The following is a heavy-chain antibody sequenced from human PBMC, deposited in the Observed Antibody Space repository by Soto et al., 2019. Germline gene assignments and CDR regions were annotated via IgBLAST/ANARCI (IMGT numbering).Heavy chain of an antibody. Sequence: SETLSLTCTVSGGSISGYYWNWIRQPPGKGLEWIGFIFYTGITNYNPSLKSRVTISLDTSKNQISLKLSSVTAADTAAYYCTIDDASSGDAFDIWGQGTMVTVSS. J-gene: IGHJ3*02. D-gene: IGHD3-22*01. CDR2: IFYTGIT. V-gene: IGHV4-59*01. CDR3: TIDDASSGDAFDI. CDR1: GGSISGYY.